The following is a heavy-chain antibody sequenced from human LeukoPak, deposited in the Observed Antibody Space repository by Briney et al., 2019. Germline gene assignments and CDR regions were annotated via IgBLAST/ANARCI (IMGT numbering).Heavy chain of an antibody. CDR3: STDPRLLMY. CDR1: GFTFSTYN. D-gene: IGHD2-8*01. J-gene: IGHJ4*01. Sequence: PGGSLRLSCEASGFTFSTYNMNWVRQAPGKRLEWVSSITSTSSYVFYADSVEGRFTISRDNAKNSLYLQMNSLRPEDTALYYCSTDPRLLMYWGHGTLVTVSS. CDR2: ITSTSSYV. V-gene: IGHV3-21*04.